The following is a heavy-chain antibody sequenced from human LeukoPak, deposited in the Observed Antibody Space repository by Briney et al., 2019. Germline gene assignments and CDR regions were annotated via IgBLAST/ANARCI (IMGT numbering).Heavy chain of an antibody. J-gene: IGHJ5*01. Sequence: PGGSLRLSCAASGFXFSSYAMNWVRQAPGKGLVWVSRINSDGYSITYADSVKGRFTISRDNAKNTLYLQMNSLIAEDTAVYFCTRAGYSSGFDSWGQGTLVTVSS. D-gene: IGHD6-19*01. V-gene: IGHV3-74*03. CDR2: INSDGYSI. CDR1: GFXFSSYA. CDR3: TRAGYSSGFDS.